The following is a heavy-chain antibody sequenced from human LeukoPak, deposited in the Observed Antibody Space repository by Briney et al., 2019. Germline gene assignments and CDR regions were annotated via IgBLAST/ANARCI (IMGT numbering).Heavy chain of an antibody. J-gene: IGHJ5*02. V-gene: IGHV3-23*01. CDR2: ISGSGGST. D-gene: IGHD3-22*01. CDR3: AKDRVYYDSSGYYSDGWFDP. Sequence: PGGSLRLSCAASGFTFSSYAMSWVRQAPGKGLEWVSAISGSGGSTYYADSVKGRFTISRDNSKNTLYLQMNSLRAEDTAVYYCAKDRVYYDSSGYYSDGWFDPWGQGTLVTVSS. CDR1: GFTFSSYA.